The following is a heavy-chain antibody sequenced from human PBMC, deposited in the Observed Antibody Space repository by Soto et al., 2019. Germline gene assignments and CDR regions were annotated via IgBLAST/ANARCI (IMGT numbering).Heavy chain of an antibody. V-gene: IGHV3-23*01. J-gene: IGHJ6*03. CDR1: GFTFSSYG. CDR2: ISGSGAAT. CDR3: AKDIPPTDRWYYMDV. D-gene: IGHD2-15*01. Sequence: GGSLRLSCAASGFTFSSYGMSWVRQAPGMGLEWVSAISGSGAATYYADSVKGRFTISRDNSQNTLYLQMNSLRAEDTAVYYCAKDIPPTDRWYYMDVWGKGTTVTVSS.